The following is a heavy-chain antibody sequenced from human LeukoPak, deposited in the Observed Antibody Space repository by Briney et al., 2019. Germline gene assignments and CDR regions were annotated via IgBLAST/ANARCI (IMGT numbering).Heavy chain of an antibody. D-gene: IGHD3-3*01. J-gene: IGHJ6*03. V-gene: IGHV4-34*01. CDR1: GGSFSGYY. Sequence: SGTLSLTCAVYGGSFSGYYWSWIRQPPGKGLEWIGEINHSGSTNYNPSLKSRVTISVDTSKNQFSLELSSVTAADTAVYYCARVRFLEWLLVGGPMDVWGKGTTVTVSS. CDR2: INHSGST. CDR3: ARVRFLEWLLVGGPMDV.